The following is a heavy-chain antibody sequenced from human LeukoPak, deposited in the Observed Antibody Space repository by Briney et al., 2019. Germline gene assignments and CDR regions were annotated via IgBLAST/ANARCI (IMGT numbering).Heavy chain of an antibody. CDR2: INHSGST. J-gene: IGHJ4*02. D-gene: IGHD3-10*01. Sequence: SETLSLTCAVYGGSFSGYYWSWIRQPPGKGLEWIGEINHSGSTNYNPSLKSRVTISVDTSKNQFSLKLSSVTAADTAVYYCARGSRCYGSGVLSYWGQGTLVTVSS. CDR3: ARGSRCYGSGVLSY. V-gene: IGHV4-34*01. CDR1: GGSFSGYY.